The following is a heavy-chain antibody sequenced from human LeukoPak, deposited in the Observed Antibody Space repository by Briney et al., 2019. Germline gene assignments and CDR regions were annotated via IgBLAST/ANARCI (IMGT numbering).Heavy chain of an antibody. CDR1: GGSISSNY. CDR2: IDHSGST. CDR3: ARMADYCSLTRCCISEGYYFEY. J-gene: IGHJ4*02. D-gene: IGHD2-2*01. Sequence: SETLSLTCTVSGGSISSNYWSWLRQPTGKGLEWIGDIDHSGSTNYTPSLKSRLTISLDKYTDQFSLKQRSVTAADTAVYYCARMADYCSLTRCCISEGYYFEYWGQGTLVTVSS. V-gene: IGHV4-59*01.